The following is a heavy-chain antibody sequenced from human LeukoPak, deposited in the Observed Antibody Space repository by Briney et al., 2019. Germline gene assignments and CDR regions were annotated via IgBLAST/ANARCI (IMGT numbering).Heavy chain of an antibody. CDR2: IHSDGSST. CDR3: ARHNYGYDY. V-gene: IGHV3-74*01. Sequence: GGSLRLSCAASGFTFRSYWMHWVRQAPGKGLVWISHIHSDGSSTSYADSVQGRFTISRDNAKNTLYLQMNSLRAEDTAVYYCARHNYGYDYWGQGTLVTVSS. J-gene: IGHJ4*02. D-gene: IGHD3-10*01. CDR1: GFTFRSYW.